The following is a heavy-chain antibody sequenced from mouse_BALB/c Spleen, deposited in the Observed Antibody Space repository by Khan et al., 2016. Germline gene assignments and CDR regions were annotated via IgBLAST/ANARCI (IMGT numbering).Heavy chain of an antibody. V-gene: IGHV1S29*02. CDR1: GYTFTDYN. D-gene: IGHD3-2*01. J-gene: IGHJ3*01. CDR2: IYPYNGGT. CDR3: ASLDSSGYVSFAY. Sequence: VQLKQSGPELVKPGASVKISCKASGYTFTDYNMHWVKQSHGKSLEWIGYIYPYNGGTGYNQKFKSKATLTVDNSSSTAYMELRSLTSEDSAVYYCASLDSSGYVSFAYWGQGTLVTVSA.